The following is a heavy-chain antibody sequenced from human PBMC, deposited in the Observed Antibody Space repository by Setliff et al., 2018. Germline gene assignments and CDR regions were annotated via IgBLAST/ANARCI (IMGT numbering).Heavy chain of an antibody. CDR1: GDSISSSDSNTNW. CDR2: INHSGST. Sequence: SETLSLTCAVSGDSISSSDSNTNWWSWVRQPPGKGLEWIGEINHSGSTNYNPSLKSRVTISVDTSKNQFSLTLSSVTAADTAVYYCARLGGSSTSGGFYYFYYYMDVWGKGTTVTVSS. D-gene: IGHD2-2*01. J-gene: IGHJ6*03. CDR3: ARLGGSSTSGGFYYFYYYMDV. V-gene: IGHV4-4*02.